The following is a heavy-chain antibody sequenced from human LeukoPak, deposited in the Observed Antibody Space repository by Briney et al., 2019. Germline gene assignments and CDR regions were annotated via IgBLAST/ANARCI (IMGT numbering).Heavy chain of an antibody. V-gene: IGHV3-48*04. CDR2: ISSSGSTI. J-gene: IGHJ4*02. CDR3: ARDEWGIAAADY. CDR1: GFTFSSYS. Sequence: PGGSLRLSCAASGFTFSSYSMNWVRQAPGKGLEWVSYISSSGSTIYYADSVKGRFTISRDNAKNSLYLQMNSLRAEDTAVYYCARDEWGIAAADYWGQGTLVTVSS. D-gene: IGHD6-13*01.